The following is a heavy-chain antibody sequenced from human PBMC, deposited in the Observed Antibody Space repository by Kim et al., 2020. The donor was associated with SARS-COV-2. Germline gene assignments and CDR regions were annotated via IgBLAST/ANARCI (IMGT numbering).Heavy chain of an antibody. D-gene: IGHD6-6*01. CDR3: AREISVAALY. Sequence: GSTYYNPSLKSRVTIAVDTSNIQFSLELSSVTATDTAVYYCAREISVAALYWGQGTLVTVSS. CDR2: GST. V-gene: IGHV4-39*02. J-gene: IGHJ4*02.